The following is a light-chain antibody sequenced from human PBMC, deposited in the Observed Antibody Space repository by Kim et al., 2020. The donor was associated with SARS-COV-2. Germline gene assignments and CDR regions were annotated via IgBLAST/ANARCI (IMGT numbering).Light chain of an antibody. V-gene: IGKV1-5*03. Sequence: DIQMTQSPSTLSASIGDTVTITCRASQRASGGLAWFQQKPGKAPRLLIYRSSLLESGVPSRFSGSGSGTQFTLTISSLQPDDFACYYCQHSNLGTFGQGTKVDIK. CDR2: RSS. J-gene: IGKJ1*01. CDR1: QRASGG. CDR3: QHSNLGT.